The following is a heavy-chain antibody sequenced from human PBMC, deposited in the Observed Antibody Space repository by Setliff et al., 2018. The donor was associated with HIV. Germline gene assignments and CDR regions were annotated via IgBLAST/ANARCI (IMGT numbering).Heavy chain of an antibody. CDR3: AREWRGRYYYYMDV. J-gene: IGHJ6*03. D-gene: IGHD3-10*01. CDR2: IYNSGTT. Sequence: PSETLSLTCTVSGDSISSHYWSWIRQPPGKGLEWIGYIYNSGTTNYNPSLKSRVSISVHTSENQFSLKLTSMTAADTAVYYCAREWRGRYYYYMDVWGKGTTVTVSS. V-gene: IGHV4-59*11. CDR1: GDSISSHY.